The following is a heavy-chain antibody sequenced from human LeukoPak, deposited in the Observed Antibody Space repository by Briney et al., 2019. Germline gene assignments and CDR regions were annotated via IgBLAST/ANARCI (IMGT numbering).Heavy chain of an antibody. J-gene: IGHJ4*02. CDR3: ARESGKFDY. CDR2: ISGSGGST. Sequence: PGGSLRLSCAASGFTFSSYAMSWVRQAPGKGLEWVSAISGSGGSTYYADSVKGRFTISRDNSKNSLFLEMSSLRTEDTAMYYCARESGKFDYWGQGTLVAVSS. V-gene: IGHV3-23*01. CDR1: GFTFSSYA.